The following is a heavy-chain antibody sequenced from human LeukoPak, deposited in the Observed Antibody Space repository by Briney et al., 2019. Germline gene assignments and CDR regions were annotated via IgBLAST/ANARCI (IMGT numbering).Heavy chain of an antibody. CDR2: ISAYNGNT. CDR1: GYTFTSYG. J-gene: IGHJ3*02. D-gene: IGHD6-13*01. Sequence: ASVKVSCKASGYTFTSYGISWVRQAPGQGLEWMGWISAYNGNTNYAQKLQGRVTMTTDTSTSTAYMELRSLRSDDTAVYYCARTGYSSSWYFRAFDIWGQGTMVTVSS. CDR3: ARTGYSSSWYFRAFDI. V-gene: IGHV1-18*01.